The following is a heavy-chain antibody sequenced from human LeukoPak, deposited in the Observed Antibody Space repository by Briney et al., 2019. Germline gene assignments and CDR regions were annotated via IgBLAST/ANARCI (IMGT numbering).Heavy chain of an antibody. D-gene: IGHD2-15*01. CDR2: IYSSGST. CDR3: ARSDCSGRSCFTFDY. V-gene: IGHV3-66*02. CDR1: GFTVSSNY. Sequence: GGSLRLSCAASGFTVSSNYMTWVRQAPEKGLEWVSLIYSSGSTYYADSVKGRFTISRDNSKNTLYLQMNSLRGDDTAVYYCARSDCSGRSCFTFDYWGQGNLVTVSS. J-gene: IGHJ4*02.